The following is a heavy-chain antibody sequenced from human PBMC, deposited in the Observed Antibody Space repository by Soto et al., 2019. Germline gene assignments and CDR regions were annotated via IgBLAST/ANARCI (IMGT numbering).Heavy chain of an antibody. CDR1: GFTFSSYA. D-gene: IGHD2-15*01. Sequence: PGGSLRLSCAASGFTFSSYAMSWVRQAPGKGLEWVSVISGSGGSTHYADSVKGRFTISRDNSKNTLYLQMNSLRAEDTAVYYCANPGYCSSGSCPTRYIQHWGQGTLVTVS. CDR3: ANPGYCSSGSCPTRYIQH. J-gene: IGHJ1*01. CDR2: ISGSGGST. V-gene: IGHV3-23*01.